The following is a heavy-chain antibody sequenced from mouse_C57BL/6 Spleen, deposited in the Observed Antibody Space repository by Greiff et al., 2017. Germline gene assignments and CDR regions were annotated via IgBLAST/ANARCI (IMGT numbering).Heavy chain of an antibody. J-gene: IGHJ4*01. V-gene: IGHV1-82*01. CDR3: ARRGYYYGSCYGDYAMDY. CDR1: GYAFSSSW. CDR2: IYPGDGDT. Sequence: QVQLQQSGPELVKPGASVKISCKASGYAFSSSWMNWVKQRPGKGLEWIGRIYPGDGDTNYNGTFKGKATLTADKSSSTAYMQLNSLTSEDSAVYFCARRGYYYGSCYGDYAMDYWGQGTSVTVSS. D-gene: IGHD1-1*01.